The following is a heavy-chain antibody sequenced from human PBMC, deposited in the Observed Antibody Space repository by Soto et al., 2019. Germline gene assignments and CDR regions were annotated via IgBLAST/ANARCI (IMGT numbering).Heavy chain of an antibody. CDR3: ARGSRWTVTTAGSFDY. D-gene: IGHD4-17*01. CDR1: GGTFSSYA. V-gene: IGHV1-69*01. J-gene: IGHJ4*02. Sequence: QVQLVQSGAEVKKPGSSVKVSCKASGGTFSSYAISWVRQAPGQGLEWMGGIIPIFGTANYAQTFQGRVTITADEPTSTAYMELSSLRAEDTAVYYCARGSRWTVTTAGSFDYWGQGTLVTVSS. CDR2: IIPIFGTA.